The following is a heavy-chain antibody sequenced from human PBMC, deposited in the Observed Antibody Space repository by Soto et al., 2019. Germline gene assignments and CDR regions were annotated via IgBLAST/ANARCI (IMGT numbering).Heavy chain of an antibody. CDR2: IYYSGST. V-gene: IGHV4-39*01. D-gene: IGHD2-15*01. CDR3: ARQLPKCSGGSCYVLYYYYGMDV. CDR1: GGAISSSSYY. Sequence: QLQLQESGPGLVKPSETLSLTCTVSGGAISSSSYYWGWIRQPPGKGLEWIGSIYYSGSTYYNTSLKSRVPIAVDTTKNQFSLKLSSVTAADTAVYYCARQLPKCSGGSCYVLYYYYGMDVW. J-gene: IGHJ6*01.